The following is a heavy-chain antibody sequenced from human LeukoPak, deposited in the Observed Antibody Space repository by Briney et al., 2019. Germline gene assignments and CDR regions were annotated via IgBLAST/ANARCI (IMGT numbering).Heavy chain of an antibody. J-gene: IGHJ6*02. Sequence: SETLSLTCAVYGGSFSGYYWSWIRQPPGKGLEWIGEINHSGSTNYNPSLKSRVTISVDTSKNQFSLKLSSVTAADTAVYYCARRQYQLPQLFPVPEFGYYYYGMDVWGQGTTVTVSS. CDR2: INHSGST. V-gene: IGHV4-34*01. CDR1: GGSFSGYY. D-gene: IGHD2-2*01. CDR3: ARRQYQLPQLFPVPEFGYYYYGMDV.